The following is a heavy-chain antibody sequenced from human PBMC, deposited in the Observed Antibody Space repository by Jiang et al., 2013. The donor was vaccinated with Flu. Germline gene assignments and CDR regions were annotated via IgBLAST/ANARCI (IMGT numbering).Heavy chain of an antibody. V-gene: IGHV3-30*02. J-gene: IGHJ4*02. Sequence: TISRDNSKNTLYLQMNSLRAEDTAVYYCAKDYHEGIAVAGTGDCYFDYWGQGTLVTVSS. CDR3: AKDYHEGIAVAGTGDCYFDY. D-gene: IGHD6-19*01.